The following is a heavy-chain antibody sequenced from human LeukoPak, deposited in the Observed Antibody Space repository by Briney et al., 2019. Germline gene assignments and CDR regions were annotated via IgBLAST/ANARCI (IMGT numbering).Heavy chain of an antibody. Sequence: ASVKVSCKASGCTFTGYYIHWVRQAPGQGLEWMGWINPNSGGTNYAQKFQGRVTMTRDTSISTAFMELSRLRSDDTAVYYCARAFFFGGSYSFDYWGQGTLVTVSS. CDR3: ARAFFFGGSYSFDY. V-gene: IGHV1-2*02. J-gene: IGHJ4*02. CDR1: GCTFTGYY. CDR2: INPNSGGT. D-gene: IGHD1-26*01.